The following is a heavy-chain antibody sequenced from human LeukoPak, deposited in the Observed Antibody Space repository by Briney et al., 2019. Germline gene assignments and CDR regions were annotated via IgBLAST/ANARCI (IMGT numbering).Heavy chain of an antibody. J-gene: IGHJ4*02. CDR3: ARSAESSSWVEFDY. Sequence: ASVKVSCKASGYTFTGYYMHWVRQAPGQGLEWMGWINPNSGGTNYAQKFQVRGTMTRDTSISTAYMELSRLRSDDTAVYYCARSAESSSWVEFDYWGQGTLVTVSS. V-gene: IGHV1-2*02. D-gene: IGHD6-13*01. CDR2: INPNSGGT. CDR1: GYTFTGYY.